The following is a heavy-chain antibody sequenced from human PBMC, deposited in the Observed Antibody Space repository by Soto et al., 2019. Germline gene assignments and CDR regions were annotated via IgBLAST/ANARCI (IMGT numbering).Heavy chain of an antibody. CDR1: GGTFSSYA. CDR2: IIPIFGTA. V-gene: IGHV1-69*13. CDR3: ARSDHYYDSSGYYSL. J-gene: IGHJ4*02. D-gene: IGHD3-22*01. Sequence: GPSVKVSCKASGGTFSSYAIIWVRQAPGQGLEGMGGIIPIFGTANYAQKFQGRVTITADESTSTAYMELSSLRSEDTAVYYCARSDHYYDSSGYYSLWGQGTLVTVSS.